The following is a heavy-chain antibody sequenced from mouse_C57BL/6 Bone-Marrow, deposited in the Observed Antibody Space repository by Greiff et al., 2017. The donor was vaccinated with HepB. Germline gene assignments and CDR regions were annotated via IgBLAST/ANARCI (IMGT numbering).Heavy chain of an antibody. J-gene: IGHJ4*01. D-gene: IGHD6-1*01. Sequence: EVQLQQSGTVLARPGASVKMSCKTSGYTFTSYWMHWVKQRPGQGLEWIGAIYPRTSDTSYNQKFKSKAKLTADTSASTAYMELSSLTTEDSAVDYCRRVCVSPDDAMDYWGQGTLVTVSS. CDR1: GYTFTSYW. V-gene: IGHV1-5*01. CDR3: RRVCVSPDDAMDY. CDR2: IYPRTSDT.